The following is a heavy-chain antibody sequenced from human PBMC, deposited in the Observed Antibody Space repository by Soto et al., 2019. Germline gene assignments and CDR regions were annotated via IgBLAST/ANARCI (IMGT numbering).Heavy chain of an antibody. V-gene: IGHV4-39*01. CDR1: GGSISSSSYY. J-gene: IGHJ4*02. CDR2: IYYSGST. CDR3: ARSPPWIQLWLHYFDY. D-gene: IGHD5-18*01. Sequence: PSETLSLTCTVSGGSISSSSYYWGWIRQPPGKGLEWIGSIYYSGSTYYNPSLKSRVTISVDTSKNQFSLKLSSVTAADTAVYYCARSPPWIQLWLHYFDYWGQGTLVTVSS.